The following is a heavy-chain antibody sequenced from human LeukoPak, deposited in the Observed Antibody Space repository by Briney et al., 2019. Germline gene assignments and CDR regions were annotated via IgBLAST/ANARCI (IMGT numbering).Heavy chain of an antibody. D-gene: IGHD2-2*01. Sequence: PGGSLRLSCAASGFTFSSYGMHWVRQATGKGLEWVAFIRYDGSNKYYADSVKGRFTISRDNSKNTLYLQMNSLRAEDTAVYYCAKDFRGPAAFLGWGQGTLVTVSS. V-gene: IGHV3-30*02. CDR3: AKDFRGPAAFLG. CDR2: IRYDGSNK. CDR1: GFTFSSYG. J-gene: IGHJ4*02.